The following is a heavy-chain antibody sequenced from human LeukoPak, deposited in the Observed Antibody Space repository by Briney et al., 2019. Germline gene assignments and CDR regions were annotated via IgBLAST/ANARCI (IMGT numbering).Heavy chain of an antibody. CDR3: AKDLGQGRYYYDSSGYSPAHDAFDI. Sequence: PGGSLRLSCAASGFTFSSYAMSWVRQAPGKGLEWVSAISGSGGSTYYADSVKGRFTISRDNSKNTLYLQMNSLRAEDTAVYYCAKDLGQGRYYYDSSGYSPAHDAFDIWGQGTIVTVSS. J-gene: IGHJ3*02. CDR1: GFTFSSYA. D-gene: IGHD3-22*01. V-gene: IGHV3-23*01. CDR2: ISGSGGST.